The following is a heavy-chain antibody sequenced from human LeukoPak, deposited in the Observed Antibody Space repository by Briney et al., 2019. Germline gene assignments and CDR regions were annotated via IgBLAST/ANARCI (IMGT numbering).Heavy chain of an antibody. Sequence: SETLSLTCAVYGGSFSGYYWSCIRQPPGKGLEWIGEINHSGSTNYNPSLKSRVTISVDTSKNQFSLKLSSVTAADTAVYYCAIPAASFGGVAFDIWGQGTMVTVSS. CDR2: INHSGST. CDR3: AIPAASFGGVAFDI. D-gene: IGHD2-2*01. CDR1: GGSFSGYY. J-gene: IGHJ3*02. V-gene: IGHV4-34*01.